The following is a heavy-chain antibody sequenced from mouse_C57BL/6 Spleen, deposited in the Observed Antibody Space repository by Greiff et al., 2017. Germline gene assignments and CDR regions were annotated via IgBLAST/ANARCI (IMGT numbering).Heavy chain of an antibody. Sequence: VQLQQSGPELVKPGASVKISCKASGYTFTDYYMNWVKQSHGKSLEWIGDINPNNGGTSYNQKFKGKDTLTVDKSSSTAYMELRSLTSEDSAVYYCAPNWEVDYWGQGTTLTVSS. J-gene: IGHJ2*01. CDR3: APNWEVDY. D-gene: IGHD4-1*02. V-gene: IGHV1-26*01. CDR2: INPNNGGT. CDR1: GYTFTDYY.